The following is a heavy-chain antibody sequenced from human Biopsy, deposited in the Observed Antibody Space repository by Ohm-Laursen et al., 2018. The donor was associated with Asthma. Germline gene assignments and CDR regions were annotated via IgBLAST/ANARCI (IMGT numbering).Heavy chain of an antibody. V-gene: IGHV3-7*03. CDR3: AGDVDLRSDC. D-gene: IGHD2-15*01. J-gene: IGHJ4*02. CDR1: GFTFSTSW. CDR2: IKEDGSEK. Sequence: SLRLSRSASGFTFSTSWMTWVRQAPGNGLEWVANIKEDGSEKNYVDSVKGRFTISRDNGKNSLYLQMNSLRAEDTAVYYCAGDVDLRSDCWGQGTLVTVSS.